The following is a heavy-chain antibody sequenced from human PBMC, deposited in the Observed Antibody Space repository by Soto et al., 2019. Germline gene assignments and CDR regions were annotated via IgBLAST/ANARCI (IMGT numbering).Heavy chain of an antibody. D-gene: IGHD3-16*01. CDR3: VMVDNYVTPTPQNV. CDR2: ISPYTGNT. Sequence: QVQLVQSGDEVKKPGASVKVSCKASGYIFVNYGIAWVRQAPGQGLEWMGWISPYTGNTHSATKVQGRLTMTTDTTTSTAYMDLGSLTSYETDVYYCVMVDNYVTPTPQNVWGQGTTVTVSS. V-gene: IGHV1-18*01. J-gene: IGHJ6*02. CDR1: GYIFVNYG.